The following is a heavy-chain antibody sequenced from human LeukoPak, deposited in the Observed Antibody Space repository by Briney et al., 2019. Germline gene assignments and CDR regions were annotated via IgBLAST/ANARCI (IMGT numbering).Heavy chain of an antibody. J-gene: IGHJ6*03. V-gene: IGHV4-38-2*02. Sequence: PSETLSLTCTVSGYSISSGYYWGWIRQPPGKGLEWIGSIYHSGSTYHNPSLKSRVTISVDTSKNQFSLKLTSVTAADTAVYYCARTTEGGYTYGYFYYYYMDVWGKGTTVTISS. CDR1: GYSISSGYY. CDR3: ARTTEGGYTYGYFYYYYMDV. CDR2: IYHSGST. D-gene: IGHD5-18*01.